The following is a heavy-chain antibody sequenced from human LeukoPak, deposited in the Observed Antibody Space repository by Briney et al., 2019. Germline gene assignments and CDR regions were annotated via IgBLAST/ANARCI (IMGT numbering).Heavy chain of an antibody. CDR3: VREFRGGTFDF. Sequence: ASVKVSCKASGYTFTSYYIHWVRQAPGQGLEWMGIIIPSGGSTNYPPKFQGRITVTRDTSTSIVYMELSRHRSEDTAMYYCVREFRGGTFDFWGQGTLVTVSS. CDR1: GYTFTSYY. J-gene: IGHJ4*02. CDR2: IIPSGGST. V-gene: IGHV1-46*01. D-gene: IGHD5-24*01.